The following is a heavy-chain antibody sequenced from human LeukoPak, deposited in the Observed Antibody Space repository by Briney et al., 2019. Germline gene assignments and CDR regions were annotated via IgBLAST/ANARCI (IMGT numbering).Heavy chain of an antibody. CDR3: ARDAAKSRQLVHYFDY. CDR2: ISYDGSNK. V-gene: IGHV3-30-3*01. Sequence: PGGSLRLSCAASGFTFSSYAMHWVRQAPGKGLEWVAIISYDGSNKYYADSVKGRFTISRDNSKNTLYLQMNSLRAEDTAVYYCARDAAKSRQLVHYFDYWGQGTLVTVSS. CDR1: GFTFSSYA. J-gene: IGHJ4*02. D-gene: IGHD6-13*01.